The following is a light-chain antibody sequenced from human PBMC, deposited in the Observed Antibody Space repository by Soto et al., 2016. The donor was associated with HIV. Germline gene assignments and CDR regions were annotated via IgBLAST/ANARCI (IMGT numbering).Light chain of an antibody. V-gene: IGKV1-NL1*01. CDR2: TAS. CDR3: QQYSSSPPT. CDR1: QGISNS. J-gene: IGKJ4*01. Sequence: DPVTITCRTGQGISNSLAWYQQKPGKAPKLLLYTASTLENGVPSRFSGSVSGPDYTLTISGLQPEDFATYYCQQYSSSPPTFGGGTRVEIK.